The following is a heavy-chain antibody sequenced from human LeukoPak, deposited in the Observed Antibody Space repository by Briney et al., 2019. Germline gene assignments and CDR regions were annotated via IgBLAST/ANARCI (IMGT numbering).Heavy chain of an antibody. CDR1: GYTFTGYY. Sequence: ASVKVSCKASGYTFTGYYMHWVRQAPGQGLEWMGWISAYNGNTNYAQKLQGRVTMTTDTSTSTAYMELRSLRSDDTAVYYCARKYYYDRLDYWGQGTLVTVSS. D-gene: IGHD3-22*01. J-gene: IGHJ4*02. CDR2: ISAYNGNT. V-gene: IGHV1-18*04. CDR3: ARKYYYDRLDY.